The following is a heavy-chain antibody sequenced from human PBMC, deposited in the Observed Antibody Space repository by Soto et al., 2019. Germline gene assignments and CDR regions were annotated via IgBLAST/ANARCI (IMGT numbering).Heavy chain of an antibody. CDR2: ISAGSI. CDR1: GFTFNNYA. CDR3: AKEISSMWFPLDS. V-gene: IGHV3-23*01. J-gene: IGHJ4*02. Sequence: GGSLRLSCAASGFTFNNYAMSWVRQAPGKGLEWVSSISAGSIYYADSVKGRFIISRDTSKNTLYLQMNSLRAEDTAVYYCAKEISSMWFPLDSWGQGTLVTVSS. D-gene: IGHD3-3*02.